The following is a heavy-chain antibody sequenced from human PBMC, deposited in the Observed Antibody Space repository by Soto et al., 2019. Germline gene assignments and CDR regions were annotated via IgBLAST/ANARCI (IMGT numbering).Heavy chain of an antibody. D-gene: IGHD1-26*01. CDR1: GASIGSHY. Sequence: SETLSLTCTVSGASIGSHYWIWIRQPPGKGLEWIGYISYNGNTNYNPSLKSRVTISRDTSKNQFSLKLSSVTAADTAVYYCARSFSGGWPYFDYWGQGALVTVSS. V-gene: IGHV4-59*11. CDR3: ARSFSGGWPYFDY. J-gene: IGHJ4*02. CDR2: ISYNGNT.